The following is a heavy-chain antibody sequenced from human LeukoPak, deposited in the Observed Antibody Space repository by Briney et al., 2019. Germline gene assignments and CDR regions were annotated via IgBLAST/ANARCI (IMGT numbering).Heavy chain of an antibody. J-gene: IGHJ2*01. CDR2: IKQDGSEK. V-gene: IGHV3-7*03. D-gene: IGHD4-17*01. Sequence: GGSLRLSCAASGFTFSSYWMSWVRQAPGKGLEWVANIKQDGSEKYYVDSVKGRFTISRDDSKNTLYLQMNSLGAEDTAVYYCAKVTVSWYGDYGRGYFDLWGRGTLVTVSS. CDR3: AKVTVSWYGDYGRGYFDL. CDR1: GFTFSSYW.